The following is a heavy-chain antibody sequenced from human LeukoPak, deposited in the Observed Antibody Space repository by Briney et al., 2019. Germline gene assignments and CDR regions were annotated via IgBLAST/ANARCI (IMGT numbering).Heavy chain of an antibody. D-gene: IGHD3-10*01. V-gene: IGHV3-23*01. CDR2: ISGSGGST. Sequence: GGSLRLSCGASGFTFSNYAMSWVRQAPGKGLEWVSGISGSGGSTYYADSVKGRFTISRDNSKNTLYLQMNSLRVEDTAVYYCARVDYYGSGSYFGRNYYFDYWGQGTLVTVSS. CDR1: GFTFSNYA. J-gene: IGHJ4*02. CDR3: ARVDYYGSGSYFGRNYYFDY.